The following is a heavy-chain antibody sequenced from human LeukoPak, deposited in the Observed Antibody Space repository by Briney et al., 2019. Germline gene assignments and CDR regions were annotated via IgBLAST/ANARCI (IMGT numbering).Heavy chain of an antibody. CDR1: GFTLSVFY. CDR3: AELGITMIGGV. J-gene: IGHJ6*04. CDR2: ISSSGSTI. Sequence: GGSLRLSCAASGFTLSVFYMSWIRQAPGRGLEWVSYISSSGSTIYYADSVKGRFTISRDNAKNSLYLQMNSLRAEDTAVYYCAELGITMIGGVWGKGTTVTISS. D-gene: IGHD3-10*02. V-gene: IGHV3-11*04.